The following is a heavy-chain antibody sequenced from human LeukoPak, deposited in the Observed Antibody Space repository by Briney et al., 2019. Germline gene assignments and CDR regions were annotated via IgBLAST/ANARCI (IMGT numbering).Heavy chain of an antibody. CDR3: AREDYGDYVGAFDI. V-gene: IGHV3-30-3*01. D-gene: IGHD4-17*01. J-gene: IGHJ3*02. CDR2: ISYDGSNK. Sequence: GGSLRLSCAASGFTFSSYAMHWVRQAPGKGLEWVAVISYDGSNKYYADSVKGRFTISRDNSKNTLYLQMNSLRAEDTAVYYCAREDYGDYVGAFDIWGQGTMVTVSS. CDR1: GFTFSSYA.